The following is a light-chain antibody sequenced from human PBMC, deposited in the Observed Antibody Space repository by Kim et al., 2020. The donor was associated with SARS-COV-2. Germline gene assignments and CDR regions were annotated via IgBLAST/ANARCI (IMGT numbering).Light chain of an antibody. CDR2: GSS. J-gene: IGKJ2*01. CDR1: ETVSSNY. V-gene: IGKV3-20*01. CDR3: QQFQGT. Sequence: IVLTQSPGTLSLSPGERASLSCRASETVSSNYLAWYQQKPGQAPRLLIYGSSRRATGIPDRFSGSGSETDFTLTISRLEPEDFAVYYCQQFQGTFGQGTKLEI.